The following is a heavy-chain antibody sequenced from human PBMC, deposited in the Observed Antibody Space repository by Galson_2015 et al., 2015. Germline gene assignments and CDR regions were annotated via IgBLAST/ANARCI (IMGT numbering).Heavy chain of an antibody. Sequence: SVKVSCKASGYTFTSYAMHWVRQAPVQRLEWMGWINAGFGLTKYSQKFQGRVTITRDTSASTAYMELSSLRSEDTAVYYCARKKSYSTNGVCYKYYFDYWGQGTLVTVSS. CDR2: INAGFGLT. CDR1: GYTFTSYA. V-gene: IGHV1-3*01. D-gene: IGHD2-8*01. CDR3: ARKKSYSTNGVCYKYYFDY. J-gene: IGHJ4*02.